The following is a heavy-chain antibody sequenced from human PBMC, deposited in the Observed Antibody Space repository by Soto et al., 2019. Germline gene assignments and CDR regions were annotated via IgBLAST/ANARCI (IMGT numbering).Heavy chain of an antibody. V-gene: IGHV3-33*01. CDR1: VFSFSLYG. CDR2: IWYDGSKK. J-gene: IGHJ6*02. CDR3: ARSPYTTGYHYGMDF. D-gene: IGHD3-9*01. Sequence: HPRWSLRLSCSASVFSFSLYGMHWCRQAPGKGLEWVAVIWYDGSKKYYADSVKGRFTISRDNSENTLYLQMNSLRAEDTAVYYCARSPYTTGYHYGMDFWGQGTTVTVSS.